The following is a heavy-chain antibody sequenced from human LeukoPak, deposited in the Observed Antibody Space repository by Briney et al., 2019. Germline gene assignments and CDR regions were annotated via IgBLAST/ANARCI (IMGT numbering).Heavy chain of an antibody. CDR1: GGSFSDYY. CDR3: ASGDTYFDY. Sequence: SETLSLTCAVYGGSFSDYYWSWIRQSPGEGLEWIGEINHSGSTNYNPSLKSRVTISVDTSKNQFSLKLSSVTAADTAVYYCASGDTYFDYWGQGTLVTVSS. D-gene: IGHD5-18*01. J-gene: IGHJ4*02. V-gene: IGHV4-34*01. CDR2: INHSGST.